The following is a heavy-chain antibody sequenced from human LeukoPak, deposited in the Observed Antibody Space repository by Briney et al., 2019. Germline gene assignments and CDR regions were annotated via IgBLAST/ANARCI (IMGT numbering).Heavy chain of an antibody. J-gene: IGHJ4*02. CDR2: IYYSGST. Sequence: SETLSLTCTVSGGSTSSSSYYWGWIRQPPGKGLEWIGSIYYSGSTYYNPSLKSRVTISVDTSKNQFSLKLSSVTAADTAVYYCARVYYDLWSGYYFDYWGQGTLVTVSS. CDR1: GGSTSSSSYY. CDR3: ARVYYDLWSGYYFDY. V-gene: IGHV4-39*07. D-gene: IGHD3-3*01.